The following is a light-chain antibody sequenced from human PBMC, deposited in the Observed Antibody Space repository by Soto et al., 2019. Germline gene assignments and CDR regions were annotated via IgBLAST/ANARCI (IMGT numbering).Light chain of an antibody. CDR1: QSVSSNY. CDR3: QQYSGLTLT. J-gene: IGKJ4*01. CDR2: GAS. V-gene: IGKV3-20*01. Sequence: EVVLTQSPGTLSLSPGERVTLSCMASQSVSSNYLAWYQHKPGQAPRLLIFGASNSATGIPDRFSGSGSGTGVTLTISGLEPEDFSVYYCQQYSGLTLTFGGGTKL.